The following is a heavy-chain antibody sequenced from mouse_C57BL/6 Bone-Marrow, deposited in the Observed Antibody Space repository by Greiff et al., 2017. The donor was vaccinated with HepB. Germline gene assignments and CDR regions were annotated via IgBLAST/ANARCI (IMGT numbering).Heavy chain of an antibody. V-gene: IGHV5-6*01. Sequence: EVQGVESGGDLVKPGGSLKLSCAASGFTFSSYGMSWVRQTPDQRLEWVATISSGGSYTYYPDSVKGRFTISRDNAKNTLYLQMSSLKSEDTAMYYCARRNYGRGMDYWGQGTSVTVSS. J-gene: IGHJ4*01. CDR3: ARRNYGRGMDY. CDR2: ISSGGSYT. CDR1: GFTFSSYG. D-gene: IGHD1-1*01.